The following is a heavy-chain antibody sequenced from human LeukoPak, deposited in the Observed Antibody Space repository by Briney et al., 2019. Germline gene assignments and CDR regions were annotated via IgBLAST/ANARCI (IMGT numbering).Heavy chain of an antibody. CDR1: GYSISSGYY. Sequence: RSSETLSLTCAVSGYSISSGYYWGWIRQPPGKGPEWIATTHHSGATYYNPSLKSRVTLSVDTSKNQVSLKMTSVTAADTAVYYCTREVWGSTFPDYWGQGTLVTVSS. CDR2: THHSGAT. CDR3: TREVWGSTFPDY. D-gene: IGHD7-27*01. V-gene: IGHV4-38-2*02. J-gene: IGHJ4*02.